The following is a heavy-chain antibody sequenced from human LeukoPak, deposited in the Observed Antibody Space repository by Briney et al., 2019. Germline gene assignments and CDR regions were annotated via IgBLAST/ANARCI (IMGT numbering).Heavy chain of an antibody. J-gene: IGHJ3*01. Sequence: SETLSLTCAVSGGSISSGGYSWSWIRQPPGKGLEWIGYIYYSGSTNYNPSLKSRVTISVDTSKNQFSLKLNSVTAAATAVYYCARSRVPGNHGFWGQGTMVTVSS. CDR1: GGSISSGGYS. CDR2: IYYSGST. D-gene: IGHD2-2*01. CDR3: ARSRVPGNHGF. V-gene: IGHV4-61*08.